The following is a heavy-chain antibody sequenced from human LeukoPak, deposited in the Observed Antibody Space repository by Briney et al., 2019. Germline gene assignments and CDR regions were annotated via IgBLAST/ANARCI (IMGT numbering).Heavy chain of an antibody. Sequence: GGSLRLSCAASGFTVSSNYMSWVRQAPGKGLEWVSVIYSGGSTYYADSVKGRFTISRDNSKNTLYLQMSSLRAEDTAVHYCAVGISYDRAFDIWGQGTMVTVSS. J-gene: IGHJ3*02. CDR1: GFTVSSNY. V-gene: IGHV3-53*01. D-gene: IGHD3-22*01. CDR2: IYSGGST. CDR3: AVGISYDRAFDI.